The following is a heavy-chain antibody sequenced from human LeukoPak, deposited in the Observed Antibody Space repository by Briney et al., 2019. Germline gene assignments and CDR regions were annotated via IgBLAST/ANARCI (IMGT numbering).Heavy chain of an antibody. V-gene: IGHV3-23*01. J-gene: IGHJ4*02. CDR1: GFTFSSYA. D-gene: IGHD6-19*01. Sequence: GGSLRLSCAASGFTFSSYAMSWVRQAPGKGLEWVSTIGGSGANTYYADSVKGRFTVSRDNSKNALYLQMNSLRAEDTALYYCAKDWSGGWYDYWGQGTLVTVSS. CDR3: AKDWSGGWYDY. CDR2: IGGSGANT.